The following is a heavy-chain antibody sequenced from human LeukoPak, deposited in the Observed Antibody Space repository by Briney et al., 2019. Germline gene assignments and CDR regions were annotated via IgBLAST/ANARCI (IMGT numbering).Heavy chain of an antibody. D-gene: IGHD3-22*01. CDR1: GFTVSSNY. J-gene: IGHJ4*02. CDR3: AKDGGYYDSSGYYYSSYFDY. V-gene: IGHV3-66*01. CDR2: IYSGGST. Sequence: HPGGSLRLSCAASGFTVSSNYMSWVRQAPGKGLEWVSVIYSGGSTYYADSVKGRFTISRDNSKNTLYLQMNSLRAEDTAVYYCAKDGGYYDSSGYYYSSYFDYWGQGTLVTVSS.